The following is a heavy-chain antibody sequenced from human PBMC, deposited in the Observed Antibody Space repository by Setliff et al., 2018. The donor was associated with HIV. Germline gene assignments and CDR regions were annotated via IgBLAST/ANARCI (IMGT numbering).Heavy chain of an antibody. V-gene: IGHV3-43D*04. CDR3: AKWSSTTAYAFDI. D-gene: IGHD6-13*01. Sequence: RLSCAASGFTFDDYTMHWVRQAPGKGLEWISLISWNGGSKDYAESVKGRFTISRDNSKNTLYLQMNSLRGEDTAVYYCAKWSSTTAYAFDIWGQGTMVTVSS. J-gene: IGHJ3*02. CDR1: GFTFDDYT. CDR2: ISWNGGSK.